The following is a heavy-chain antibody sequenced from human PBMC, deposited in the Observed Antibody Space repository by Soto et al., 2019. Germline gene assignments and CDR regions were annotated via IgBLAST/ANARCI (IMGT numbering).Heavy chain of an antibody. CDR2: IIPIFGTA. CDR1: GDTFSSYA. V-gene: IGHV1-69*01. CDR3: ARLKCEHTHYYGMDV. J-gene: IGHJ6*02. D-gene: IGHD2-21*01. Sequence: QVQLVQSGAEVKKPRSSVKVSCKASGDTFSSYAISWVRQAPGQGPEWMGGIIPIFGTANYAKRFQGRVTITADESTSTGYMELSSLRSEDTAVYYCARLKCEHTHYYGMDVWGQGTTVTVSS.